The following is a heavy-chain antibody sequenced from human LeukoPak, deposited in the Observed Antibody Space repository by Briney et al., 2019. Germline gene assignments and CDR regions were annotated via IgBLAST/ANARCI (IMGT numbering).Heavy chain of an antibody. CDR1: GGSISSDDSS. CDR2: LYYSGIT. CDR3: ARLTYSNNWYFRRGLDNWFDP. J-gene: IGHJ5*02. D-gene: IGHD6-13*01. V-gene: IGHV4-30-2*01. Sequence: SQTLSLTCTVSGGSISSDDSSWSWIRQPPGKGLEWIGYLYYSGITFYNPSLRSRVTISVDASKSQFSLRLSSVTAADTAVYYCARLTYSNNWYFRRGLDNWFDPWGQGTLVTVSS.